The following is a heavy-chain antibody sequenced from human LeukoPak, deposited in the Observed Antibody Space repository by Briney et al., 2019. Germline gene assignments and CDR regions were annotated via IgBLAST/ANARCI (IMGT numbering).Heavy chain of an antibody. D-gene: IGHD3-22*01. CDR3: ARGYYDSSGLFDY. CDR2: TYYRSKWYN. V-gene: IGHV6-1*01. CDR1: GDSVSRNTVA. J-gene: IGHJ4*02. Sequence: SQTLSLTCAISGDSVSRNTVAWNWIRQSPSRGLEWLGRTYYRSKWYNDYAVSVKSRITINPDTSKNQFSLQLNSVTPEDTAVYYCARGYYDSSGLFDYWGQGTLVTVSS.